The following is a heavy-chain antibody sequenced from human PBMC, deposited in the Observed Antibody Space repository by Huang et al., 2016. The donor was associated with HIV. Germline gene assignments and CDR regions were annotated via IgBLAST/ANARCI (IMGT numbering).Heavy chain of an antibody. CDR1: GGTFSNYG. CDR2: IIPIFGTA. Sequence: QVQLVQSGAEVKKPGSSVKVSCKASGGTFSNYGISWVRHVPGHGLEWMGGIIPIFGTAHYAQRFQGRVTSSADDSTSTAYMELSSLRSEDTAVYYCARDFYDTPGELLYFFDHWGQGTLVTVSS. D-gene: IGHD3-10*01. V-gene: IGHV1-69*13. J-gene: IGHJ4*02. CDR3: ARDFYDTPGELLYFFDH.